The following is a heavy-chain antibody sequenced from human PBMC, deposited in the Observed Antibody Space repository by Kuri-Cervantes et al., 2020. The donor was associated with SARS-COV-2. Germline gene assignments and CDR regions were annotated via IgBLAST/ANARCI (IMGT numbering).Heavy chain of an antibody. CDR3: ARDPYVGSGYYLLDF. Sequence: GGSLRLSCAASGFSFSNYAMHWVRQAPGKGLEWVAIISYDGGYENYADSVQGRFTISRDNSKHTLYLQVNSVKTEDTAVYYCARDPYVGSGYYLLDFWGQGTLVTVSS. CDR1: GFSFSNYA. CDR2: ISYDGGYE. D-gene: IGHD3-22*01. J-gene: IGHJ4*02. V-gene: IGHV3-30*03.